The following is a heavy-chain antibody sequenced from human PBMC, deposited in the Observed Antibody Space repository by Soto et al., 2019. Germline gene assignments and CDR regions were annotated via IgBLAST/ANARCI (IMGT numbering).Heavy chain of an antibody. J-gene: IGHJ4*02. CDR1: GGSVSGYY. CDR3: ARGIATIPAVQGDAPYNCYFDS. D-gene: IGHD1-1*01. Sequence: SETLSLTCAVYGGSVSGYYWNWIRQPPGKELEWIGEIYDSGGTNYNPSLKSRVTMSVDKSKNQCSLKLKSVTAADTAVYYCARGIATIPAVQGDAPYNCYFDSWGLGTRVPVSS. V-gene: IGHV4-34*01. CDR2: IYDSGGT.